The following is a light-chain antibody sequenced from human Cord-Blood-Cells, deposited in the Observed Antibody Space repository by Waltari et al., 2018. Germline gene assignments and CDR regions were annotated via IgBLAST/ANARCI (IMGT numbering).Light chain of an antibody. Sequence: EIVLTQSPGTLSLAHGERATLYCRASQSVSSSYLDWYQQKPGQAPRLLLYGASSRATGIPDRFSGSGSGTDFTLTISRLEPEDFAVYYCQQYGSSPLTFGGGTKVEIK. V-gene: IGKV3-20*01. CDR2: GAS. CDR3: QQYGSSPLT. J-gene: IGKJ4*01. CDR1: QSVSSSY.